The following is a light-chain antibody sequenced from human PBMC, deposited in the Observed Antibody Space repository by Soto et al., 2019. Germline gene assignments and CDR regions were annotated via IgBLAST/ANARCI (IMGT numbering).Light chain of an antibody. CDR3: QSFDRSLSGWV. CDR1: SSNIGAGYD. Sequence: QSVLTQPPSVSGAPGQRVTISCTGSSSNIGAGYDVQWYQQLPGTAPKLLISNSNNRASGVPDRFSGSRSDTSASLAITGIQAEDEADYYCQSFDRSLSGWVFGGGTKVTVL. V-gene: IGLV1-40*01. CDR2: NSN. J-gene: IGLJ3*02.